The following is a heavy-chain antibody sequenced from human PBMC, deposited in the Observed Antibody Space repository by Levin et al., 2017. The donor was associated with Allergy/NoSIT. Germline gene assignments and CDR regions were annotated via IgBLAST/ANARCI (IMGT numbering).Heavy chain of an antibody. D-gene: IGHD6-13*01. CDR1: GGSVNSAKYY. CDR3: ARGLQQLFPFDY. J-gene: IGHJ4*02. Sequence: SETLSLTCTVSGGSVNSAKYYWSWIRQPPGTGLEWIGDIYNSGSTKNNPSLNSRVTISVDTSKNQFSLKLSSVTAADTAVYYCARGLQQLFPFDYWGQGTLVTVSS. CDR2: IYNSGST. V-gene: IGHV4-61*01.